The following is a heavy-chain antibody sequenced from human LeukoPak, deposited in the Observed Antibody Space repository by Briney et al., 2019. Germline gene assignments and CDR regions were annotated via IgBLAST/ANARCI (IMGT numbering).Heavy chain of an antibody. V-gene: IGHV3-30*04. J-gene: IGHJ4*02. Sequence: PGGSLRLSCAASGFTFSSYAMHWVRQAPGKGLEWVAVISYDGSNKYYADSVKGRFTISRDNSKNTLYLQMNSLRAEDTAVYYCARDSRALNYDFWSGRAYYFDYWGQGTLVTVSS. CDR2: ISYDGSNK. CDR3: ARDSRALNYDFWSGRAYYFDY. D-gene: IGHD3-3*01. CDR1: GFTFSSYA.